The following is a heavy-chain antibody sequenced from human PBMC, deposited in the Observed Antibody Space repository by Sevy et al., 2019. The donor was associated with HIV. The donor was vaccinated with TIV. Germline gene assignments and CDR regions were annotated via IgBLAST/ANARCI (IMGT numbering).Heavy chain of an antibody. Sequence: GESLKISCKGSGYRFTSYWIGWVRQMPGKGLEWMGIIYPGDSDIRYSPSFQGQVTIPADKSFNTAYLQWSSLKASDTAMYFCARRGYDSSGYPQYYFDYWGQGTLVTVSS. CDR2: IYPGDSDI. V-gene: IGHV5-51*01. J-gene: IGHJ4*02. CDR3: ARRGYDSSGYPQYYFDY. D-gene: IGHD3-22*01. CDR1: GYRFTSYW.